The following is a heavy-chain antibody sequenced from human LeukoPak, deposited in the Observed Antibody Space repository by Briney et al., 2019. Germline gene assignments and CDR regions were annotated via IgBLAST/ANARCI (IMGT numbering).Heavy chain of an antibody. CDR2: IYYSGST. Sequence: SETLSLTCTVSGGSIRSSSYYWGWIRQAPGKGLVWMGSIYYSGSTYYNASLKSRGTISVDTSKNQFSLKLNSVTAADTAVYFCARQVVAVAGTGYFDYWGQGTLVTVSS. J-gene: IGHJ4*02. V-gene: IGHV4-39*01. D-gene: IGHD6-19*01. CDR1: GGSIRSSSYY. CDR3: ARQVVAVAGTGYFDY.